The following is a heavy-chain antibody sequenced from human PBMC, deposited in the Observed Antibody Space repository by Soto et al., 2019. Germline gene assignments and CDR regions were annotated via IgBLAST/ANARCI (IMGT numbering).Heavy chain of an antibody. CDR1: GYTFTSYD. D-gene: IGHD3-3*01. Sequence: QVQLVQSGAEVKKPGASVKVSCKASGYTFTSYDINWVRQATGQGLEWMGWMNPNSGNTGYAQKFQGRVTMTSNTSISTAYMDLSSLRSEDTAVYYCARFWSGYYSCLGYYYGMDVWGQGTTVTVSS. J-gene: IGHJ6*02. CDR2: MNPNSGNT. CDR3: ARFWSGYYSCLGYYYGMDV. V-gene: IGHV1-8*01.